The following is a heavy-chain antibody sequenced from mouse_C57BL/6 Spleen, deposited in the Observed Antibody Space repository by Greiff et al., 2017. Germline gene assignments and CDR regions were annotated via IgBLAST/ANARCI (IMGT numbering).Heavy chain of an antibody. CDR2: IYPGDGDT. D-gene: IGHD2-3*01. CDR3: ARGGGYYVHAMDY. J-gene: IGHJ4*01. CDR1: GYAFSSYW. Sequence: QLQLQQSGAELVKPGASVKISCKASGYAFSSYWMNWVKQRPGKGLEWIGQIYPGDGDTNYNGKFKGKATLTADKSSSTAYMQLSSLTSEDSAVYFCARGGGYYVHAMDYWGQGTSVTVSS. V-gene: IGHV1-80*01.